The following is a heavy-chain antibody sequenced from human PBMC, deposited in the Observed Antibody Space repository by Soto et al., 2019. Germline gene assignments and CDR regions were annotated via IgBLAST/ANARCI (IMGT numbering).Heavy chain of an antibody. CDR1: GYTFTSYG. Sequence: ASVKVSCKASGYTFTSYGISWVRQAPGQGLEWMGWISAYNGNTNYAQKLQGRVTMTTDTSTSTAYMELRSLRSDDTAVYYCARTYSSGWYGNTYYFDYWGQGTLVTVSS. CDR3: ARTYSSGWYGNTYYFDY. CDR2: ISAYNGNT. D-gene: IGHD6-19*01. J-gene: IGHJ4*02. V-gene: IGHV1-18*01.